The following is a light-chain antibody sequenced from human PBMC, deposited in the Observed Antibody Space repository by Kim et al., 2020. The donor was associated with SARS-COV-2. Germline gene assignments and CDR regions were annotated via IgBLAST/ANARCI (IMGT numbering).Light chain of an antibody. CDR2: GIN. Sequence: LGQTVRITCQGDSLRSYYASWYQQKPGQAPVLVIYGINTRPSGIPDRFSGSSSGNTASLTITGAQAEDEADYYCNSRDSSGNHHVVFGGGTQLTVL. V-gene: IGLV3-19*01. CDR1: SLRSYY. J-gene: IGLJ2*01. CDR3: NSRDSSGNHHVV.